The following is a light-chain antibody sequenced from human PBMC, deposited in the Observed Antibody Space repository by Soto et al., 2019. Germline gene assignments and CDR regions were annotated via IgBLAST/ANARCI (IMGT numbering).Light chain of an antibody. J-gene: IGKJ2*01. Sequence: HMTQSPSSLSASVVDRVTITCRASQRITTYLNWYQQKPGEAPKLLISTSGTLQRGVPSRCSGSASGTDFTLTITSLQPADFATYFCQQTYSTPYTFGQGTQLEFK. CDR1: QRITTY. V-gene: IGKV1-39*01. CDR3: QQTYSTPYT. CDR2: TSG.